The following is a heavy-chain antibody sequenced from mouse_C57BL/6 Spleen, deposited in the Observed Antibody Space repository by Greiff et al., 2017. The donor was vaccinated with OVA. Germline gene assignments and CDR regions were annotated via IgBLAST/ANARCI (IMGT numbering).Heavy chain of an antibody. V-gene: IGHV1-52*01. Sequence: VQLQQPGAELVRPGSSVKLSCKASGYTFTSYWMHWVKQRPIQGLEWIGNIYPSDSETHYNQKFKDKATLAVDKSSSTAYMQLSSLTSEDSAVYYCARYGSYWYFDVWGTGTTVTVSS. CDR3: ARYGSYWYFDV. D-gene: IGHD2-1*01. CDR1: GYTFTSYW. CDR2: IYPSDSET. J-gene: IGHJ1*03.